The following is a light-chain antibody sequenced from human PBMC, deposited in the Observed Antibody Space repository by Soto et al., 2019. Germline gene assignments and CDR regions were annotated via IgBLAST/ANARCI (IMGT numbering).Light chain of an antibody. CDR1: QSVGSY. Sequence: EIVLTQSPATLSLSPGERATLSCRASQSVGSYLAWYQQKPGQAPRLLIYDASSRATGIPARFSGSGSGTDFTHTISSLEPEDFAVYYCQQRSNWPLTFGGGTKVDIK. CDR3: QQRSNWPLT. CDR2: DAS. V-gene: IGKV3-11*01. J-gene: IGKJ4*01.